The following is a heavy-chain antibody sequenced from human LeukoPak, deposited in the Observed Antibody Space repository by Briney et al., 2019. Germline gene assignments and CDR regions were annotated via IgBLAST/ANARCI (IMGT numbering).Heavy chain of an antibody. Sequence: PSETLSLTCAVYGGSFSGYYWRWIRQPPGKGLEWIGEINHSGSTNYNPSLKSRVTMSVDTSKNQFSLKLSSVTAADTAVYYCARERGRVTAVAGFDYWGQGALVTVSS. CDR2: INHSGST. V-gene: IGHV4-34*01. CDR3: ARERGRVTAVAGFDY. D-gene: IGHD6-19*01. CDR1: GGSFSGYY. J-gene: IGHJ4*02.